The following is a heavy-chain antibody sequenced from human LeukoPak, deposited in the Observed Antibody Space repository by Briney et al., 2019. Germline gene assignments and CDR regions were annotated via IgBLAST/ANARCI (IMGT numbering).Heavy chain of an antibody. J-gene: IGHJ4*02. V-gene: IGHV4-34*01. D-gene: IGHD2-2*01. Sequence: SETLSLTCAVYGGSFSGYYWSWIRQPPGKGLEWIGEINHSGSTNYNPSLKSRVTISVDTSKNQFSLKLSSVTAADTAVYYCARAHKGYCSSTSCPSFDYCGQGTLVTVSS. CDR1: GGSFSGYY. CDR3: ARAHKGYCSSTSCPSFDY. CDR2: INHSGST.